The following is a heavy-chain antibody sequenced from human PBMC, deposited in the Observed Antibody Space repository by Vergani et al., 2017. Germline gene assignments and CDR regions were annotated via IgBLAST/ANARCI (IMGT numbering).Heavy chain of an antibody. J-gene: IGHJ4*02. Sequence: QVQLVESGGGVVQPGRSLRLSCAASGFTFSSYGMHWVRQAPGKALEWVAVISYDGSNKYYADSVKGRFTISRDNSKNTLYLQMNSLRAEDTAVYYCAKDPAVLRFLEGGGFDYWGQGTLVTVSS. V-gene: IGHV3-30*18. CDR3: AKDPAVLRFLEGGGFDY. D-gene: IGHD3-3*01. CDR2: ISYDGSNK. CDR1: GFTFSSYG.